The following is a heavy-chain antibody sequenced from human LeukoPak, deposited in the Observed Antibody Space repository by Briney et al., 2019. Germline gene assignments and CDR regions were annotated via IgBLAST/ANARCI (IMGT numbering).Heavy chain of an antibody. CDR3: ARTDWIDY. Sequence: SEGSQRLSCAASGFTFSSHAMTWVRQAPGKGLEWVSSISSSSSFIYYADSVKGRFTISRDNAKNSLYLQMNSLRAEDTAVYYCARTDWIDYWGQGTLVTVSS. CDR2: ISSSSSFI. J-gene: IGHJ4*02. V-gene: IGHV3-21*01. CDR1: GFTFSSHA. D-gene: IGHD1-1*01.